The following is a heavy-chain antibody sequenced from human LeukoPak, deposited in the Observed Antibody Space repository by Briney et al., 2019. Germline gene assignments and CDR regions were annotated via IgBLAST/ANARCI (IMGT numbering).Heavy chain of an antibody. CDR3: ARQDIVLMRFDP. CDR2: IYYSGTT. J-gene: IGHJ5*02. Sequence: PSETLSLTCTVSGGSISSSNYYWGWIRQPPGKGLEWIGSIYYSGTTYYNPSLKSRVAISVDTSKNQFSLKLSSVTAADTAVYYCARQDIVLMRFDPWGQGTLVTVSS. CDR1: GGSISSSNYY. V-gene: IGHV4-39*01. D-gene: IGHD2-8*01.